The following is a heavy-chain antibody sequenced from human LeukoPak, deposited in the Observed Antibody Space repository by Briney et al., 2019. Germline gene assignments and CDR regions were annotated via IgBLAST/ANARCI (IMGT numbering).Heavy chain of an antibody. V-gene: IGHV1-69*05. Sequence: GSSVKVSCKASGGTFSSYAISWVRQAPGQGLEWMGRIIPIFGTANCAQKFQGRVTITTDESTSTAYMELSSLRSEDTALYYCAKDIGYCSSTSCSMFDDAFDIWGQGTMVTVSS. CDR2: IIPIFGTA. CDR3: AKDIGYCSSTSCSMFDDAFDI. D-gene: IGHD2-2*03. CDR1: GGTFSSYA. J-gene: IGHJ3*02.